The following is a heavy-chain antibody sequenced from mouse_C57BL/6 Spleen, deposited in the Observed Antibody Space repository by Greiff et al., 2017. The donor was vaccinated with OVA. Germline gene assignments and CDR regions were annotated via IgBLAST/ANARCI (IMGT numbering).Heavy chain of an antibody. V-gene: IGHV1-61*01. CDR3: ARSNYYSNYAWYFDV. Sequence: QVQLKQPGAELVRPGSSVKLSCKASGYTFTSYWMDWVKQRPGQGLEWIGNIYPSDSETHYNQKFKDKATLTVDKSSSTAYMQLSSLTSEDSAVYYCARSNYYSNYAWYFDVWGTGTTVTVSS. D-gene: IGHD2-5*01. CDR2: IYPSDSET. CDR1: GYTFTSYW. J-gene: IGHJ1*03.